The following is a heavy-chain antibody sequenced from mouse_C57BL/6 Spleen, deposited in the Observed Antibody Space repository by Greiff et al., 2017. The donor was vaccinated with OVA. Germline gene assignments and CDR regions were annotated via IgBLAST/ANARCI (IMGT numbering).Heavy chain of an antibody. Sequence: VQLQQSGPELVKPGASVKISCKASGYTFTDYYMNWVKQSHGKSLEWIGDINPNNGGTSYNQKFKGKATLTVDKSSSTAYMERRSLTSEDSAVYYCANQGYFDVWGTGTTVTVSS. CDR2: INPNNGGT. CDR1: GYTFTDYY. V-gene: IGHV1-26*01. CDR3: ANQGYFDV. J-gene: IGHJ1*03.